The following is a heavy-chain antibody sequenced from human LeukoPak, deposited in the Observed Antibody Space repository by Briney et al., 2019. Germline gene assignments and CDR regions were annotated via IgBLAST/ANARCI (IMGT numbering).Heavy chain of an antibody. CDR3: AKRDGSGIHFFDS. V-gene: IGHV3-23*01. Sequence: GGSLTPSCLASGFPFSSFAMSWVRPATGQGLGWGSVIGRSVVSTLYAVSAKGRFTISRDTSQNTLYLHMNSLRPEGTAVYDWAKRDGSGIHFFDSWGQGTLVTVSS. CDR1: GFPFSSFA. CDR2: IGRSVVST. J-gene: IGHJ4*02. D-gene: IGHD1-26*01.